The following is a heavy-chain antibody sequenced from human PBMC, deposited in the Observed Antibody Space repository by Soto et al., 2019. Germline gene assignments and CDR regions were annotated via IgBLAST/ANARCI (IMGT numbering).Heavy chain of an antibody. J-gene: IGHJ6*02. Sequence: EVQLVESGGGLVKPGGSLRLSCAASGFTFSSYSMNWVRQAPGKGLEWVSSISSSSSYIYYADSVKGRFTISRDNAKNSLYLQTNSLGAEDTAVYYCARGRGAAGTDSVQYYGMDVWGQGTTVTVSS. CDR3: ARGRGAAGTDSVQYYGMDV. CDR1: GFTFSSYS. D-gene: IGHD6-13*01. CDR2: ISSSSSYI. V-gene: IGHV3-21*01.